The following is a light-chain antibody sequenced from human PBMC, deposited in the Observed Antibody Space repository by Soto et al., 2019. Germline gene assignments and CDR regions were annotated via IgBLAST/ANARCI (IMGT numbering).Light chain of an antibody. J-gene: IGKJ5*01. CDR1: QGIGTY. Sequence: IQLTQSPSSLSASVGGRVTISCRASQGIGTYLAWYQQKPGKAPKLLIYAASSLQSGVPSRFSGSGSGTDFTLTISSLQPEDFATYYCQQSYSTLMYTFGQGTRLEIK. CDR3: QQSYSTLMYT. V-gene: IGKV1-39*01. CDR2: AAS.